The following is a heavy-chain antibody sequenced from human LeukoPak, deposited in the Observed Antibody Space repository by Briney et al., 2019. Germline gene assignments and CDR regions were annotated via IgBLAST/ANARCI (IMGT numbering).Heavy chain of an antibody. CDR2: MNPNSGNT. CDR1: GYTFTSYD. J-gene: IGHJ5*02. Sequence: ASVKVSCKASGYTFTSYDINWVRQATGPGFEGMGWMNPNSGNTGYAQTFQGRVTITRNTSISTAYMELSSLRSEDTAVHYCARGRAAARIYNWFDPWGQGTLVTVSS. V-gene: IGHV1-8*03. D-gene: IGHD2-2*01. CDR3: ARGRAAARIYNWFDP.